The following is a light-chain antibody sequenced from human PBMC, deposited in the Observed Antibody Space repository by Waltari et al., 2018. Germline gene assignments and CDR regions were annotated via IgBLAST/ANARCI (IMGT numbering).Light chain of an antibody. V-gene: IGLV3-27*01. J-gene: IGLJ2*01. CDR1: ALEEKY. CDR2: NDT. Sequence: YDLTQPFSVYVSPGQTATNTCSGDALEEKYVRWYRQKPGQAPTLILYNDTERPSVIPERFSGSSSGSTVTLTIRGALLEDEADYHCHAAADNNWFFGGGTKLTVL. CDR3: HAAADNNWF.